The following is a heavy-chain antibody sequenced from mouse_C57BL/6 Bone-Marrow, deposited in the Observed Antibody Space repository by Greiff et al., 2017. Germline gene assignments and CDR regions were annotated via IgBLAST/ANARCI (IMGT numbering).Heavy chain of an antibody. J-gene: IGHJ2*01. V-gene: IGHV14-4*01. CDR1: GFNIKDDY. Sequence: VHVKQSGAELVRPGASVKLSCTASGFNIKDDYIHWVKQRPEQGLEWIGWIDPEIGDTEYASKFKGKATITSDTSSNTAYLQLSSLTSEDTAVYYCSSFDGNYFDFWGQGTPLTVAS. D-gene: IGHD2-3*01. CDR2: IDPEIGDT. CDR3: SSFDGNYFDF.